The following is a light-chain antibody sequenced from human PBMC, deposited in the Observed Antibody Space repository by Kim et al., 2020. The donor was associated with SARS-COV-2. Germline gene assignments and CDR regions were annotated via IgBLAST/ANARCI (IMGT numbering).Light chain of an antibody. J-gene: IGLJ2*01. V-gene: IGLV2-23*02. Sequence: QSALTQPASVSGSPGQSITISCTGTSSDVGNYNLVSWYQQHPDKAPKLMIYEVTKRPSGVSNRFSGSKSGNTASLTISGLQAEDEADYYCCSYAGSSTVVFGGGNQLTVL. CDR3: CSYAGSSTVV. CDR1: SSDVGNYNL. CDR2: EVT.